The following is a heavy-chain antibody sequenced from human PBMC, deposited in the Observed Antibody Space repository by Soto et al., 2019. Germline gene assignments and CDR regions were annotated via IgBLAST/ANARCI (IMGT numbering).Heavy chain of an antibody. V-gene: IGHV4-31*03. J-gene: IGHJ5*02. Sequence: PSETLSLTCTVSGGSISSGGYYWSWIRQHPGKGLEWIGYIYYSGSTYYNPSLKSRVTISVDTSKNQFSLKLSSVTAADTAVYYCAREGGAVVPAAIKGWFDPWGQGTLVTVS. CDR1: GGSISSGGYY. CDR3: AREGGAVVPAAIKGWFDP. CDR2: IYYSGST. D-gene: IGHD2-2*01.